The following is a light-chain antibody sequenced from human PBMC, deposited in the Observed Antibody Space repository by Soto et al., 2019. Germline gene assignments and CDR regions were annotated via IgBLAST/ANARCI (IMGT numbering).Light chain of an antibody. Sequence: DVVLTQSPLSLSVTLGQPASISCRSSQSLVDSAGNTYLNWFQQRPGQSPRRLTYKVSNRDSGVPDRFIGSGADTDFTLKISRVEAEDVGVYYCMEGTHWPPWTFGQGTKVEIK. CDR2: KVS. J-gene: IGKJ1*01. V-gene: IGKV2-30*01. CDR3: MEGTHWPPWT. CDR1: QSLVDSAGNTY.